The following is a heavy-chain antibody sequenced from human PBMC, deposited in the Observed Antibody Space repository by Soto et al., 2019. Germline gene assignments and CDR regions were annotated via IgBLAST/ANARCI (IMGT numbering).Heavy chain of an antibody. J-gene: IGHJ4*02. CDR3: ARDSSGPSYSYGKFDY. D-gene: IGHD5-18*01. CDR2: IYYSGMT. Sequence: PSETLSLTCTVSGVSVSTGVYFWTWIRQHPGKGLEWIGNIYYSGMTYYNPSLRGRVSISLDPSESQFSLKLNSVTAADTAVYYCARDSSGPSYSYGKFDYWGQRPLVTVSS. CDR1: GVSVSTGVYF. V-gene: IGHV4-31*03.